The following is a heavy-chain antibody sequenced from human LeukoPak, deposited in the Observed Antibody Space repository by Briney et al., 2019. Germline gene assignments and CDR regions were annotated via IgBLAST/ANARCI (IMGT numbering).Heavy chain of an antibody. CDR2: INPNSGGT. Sequence: ASVKVSCKASGYTFTGYYMHWVRQAPGQGLEWMGWINPNSGGTNYAQKFQGRVTMTRGTSISTAYMELSRLRSDDTAVYYCAREPIYYDSSGYYYSGYFDYWGQGTLVTVSS. J-gene: IGHJ4*02. CDR3: AREPIYYDSSGYYYSGYFDY. CDR1: GYTFTGYY. D-gene: IGHD3-22*01. V-gene: IGHV1-2*02.